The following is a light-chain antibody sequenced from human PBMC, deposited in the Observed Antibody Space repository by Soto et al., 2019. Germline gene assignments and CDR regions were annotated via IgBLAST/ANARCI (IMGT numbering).Light chain of an antibody. CDR2: LGS. V-gene: IGKV2-28*01. CDR3: MQALQTPRT. Sequence: DLVMTQSPLSLPVTPGEPASISCRSSQSLPHSNGYNYLDWYLQKPGQSPQLLIYLGSNRSSGVPDRFSGSGSGTDFTLKISRVEAEDVGVYYCMQALQTPRTFGQGTKVEIK. CDR1: QSLPHSNGYNY. J-gene: IGKJ1*01.